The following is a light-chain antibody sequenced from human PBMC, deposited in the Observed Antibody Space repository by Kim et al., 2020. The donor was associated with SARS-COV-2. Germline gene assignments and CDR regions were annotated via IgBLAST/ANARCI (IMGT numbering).Light chain of an antibody. CDR3: QVWDSRTWV. J-gene: IGLJ3*02. CDR1: NIVTKN. Sequence: SYELTQPLSVSVALGQTARITCGGNNIVTKNVHWYQQKPGQAPVLVMYRDTNRPSGIPERFSGSNSGNTATLTISRAQAGDEADYYCQVWDSRTWVFGGGTKLTVL. V-gene: IGLV3-9*01. CDR2: RDT.